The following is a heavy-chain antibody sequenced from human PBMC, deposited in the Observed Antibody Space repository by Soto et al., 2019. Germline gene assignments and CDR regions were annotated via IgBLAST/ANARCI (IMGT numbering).Heavy chain of an antibody. J-gene: IGHJ5*02. CDR2: ISAYNGNT. CDR3: ARLRIVGATEGFDP. D-gene: IGHD1-26*01. V-gene: IGHV1-18*01. Sequence: VASVKVSCKASGYTFTSYGISWVRQAPGQGLEWMGWISAYNGNTNYAQKLQGRVTMTTDTSTSTAYMELRSLRSDDTAVYYCARLRIVGATEGFDPWGQGTLVTVSS. CDR1: GYTFTSYG.